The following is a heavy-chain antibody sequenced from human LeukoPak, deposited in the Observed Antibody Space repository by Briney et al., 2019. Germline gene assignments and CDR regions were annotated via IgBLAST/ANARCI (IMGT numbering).Heavy chain of an antibody. CDR2: ISSGSSTI. CDR1: GFTCSTYS. Sequence: GGSLRLSCAASGFTCSTYSMNWVRQAPGKGLEWVSYISSGSSTIYYADSVKGRFTISRDNAKNSLYLQMNSLRAEDTAVYYCARDPAGAGIYYDYWGQGTLVTVSS. D-gene: IGHD6-19*01. V-gene: IGHV3-48*01. J-gene: IGHJ4*02. CDR3: ARDPAGAGIYYDY.